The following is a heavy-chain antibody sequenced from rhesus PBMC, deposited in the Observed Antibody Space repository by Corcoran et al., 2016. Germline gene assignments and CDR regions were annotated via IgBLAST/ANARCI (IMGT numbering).Heavy chain of an antibody. CDR3: ARVGVLGIGGLDS. D-gene: IGHD5-42*01. CDR2: MFGSIGGA. J-gene: IGHJ6*01. Sequence: QLHLQESGPGLVKPSETLSLTCAVSGGSISSGYGWGWVRLPLGKGLEWFGNMFGSIGGAHDNPSLKSRVTISTDTSKNQFSLKLSSVTAADTAVYYCARVGVLGIGGLDSWGQGVVVTVSS. CDR1: GGSISSGYG. V-gene: IGHV4S7*01.